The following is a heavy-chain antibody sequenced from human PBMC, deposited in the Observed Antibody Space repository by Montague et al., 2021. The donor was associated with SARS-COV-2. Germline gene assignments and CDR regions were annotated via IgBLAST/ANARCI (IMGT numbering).Heavy chain of an antibody. J-gene: IGHJ4*02. V-gene: IGHV3-23*01. Sequence: SRRLSWAVSGFTFSSYAMSWVRQAPGKGLEWVSVISGSGGSTYYADSVKGRFTISRDNSKNTLYLQMNSLRAEDTAVYYCAKGLSSGSYYSSYFDYWGQGTLVTVSS. CDR1: GFTFSSYA. CDR2: ISGSGGST. D-gene: IGHD3-10*01. CDR3: AKGLSSGSYYSSYFDY.